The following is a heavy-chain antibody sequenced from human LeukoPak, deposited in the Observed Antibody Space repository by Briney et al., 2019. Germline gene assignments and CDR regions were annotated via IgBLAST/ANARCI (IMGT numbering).Heavy chain of an antibody. CDR2: INQSGSA. Sequence: PSETLSLTCAVSGGSLSGYYWSWIRQPPGEGLEWIGEINQSGSATYNTSLERRVTMSVDTSNNQVFLKLRSVAAADTAVYYCARGEIVVVPAAFYYYYGMDVWGQGTTVTVSS. V-gene: IGHV4-34*01. D-gene: IGHD2-2*01. J-gene: IGHJ6*02. CDR3: ARGEIVVVPAAFYYYYGMDV. CDR1: GGSLSGYY.